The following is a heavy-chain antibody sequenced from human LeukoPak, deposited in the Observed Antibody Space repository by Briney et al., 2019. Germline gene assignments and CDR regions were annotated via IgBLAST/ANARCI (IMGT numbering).Heavy chain of an antibody. D-gene: IGHD1-14*01. CDR1: GNYW. CDR2: INSDGSWT. J-gene: IGHJ3*02. V-gene: IGHV3-74*01. Sequence: GGSLRLSCAASGNYWMHWVRQAPGKGLVWVSHINSDGSWTSYADSVKGRFTISRDNSKNTLYLQMNSLRAEDTALYYCAKPLIASRQDAFDIWGQGTMVTVSS. CDR3: AKPLIASRQDAFDI.